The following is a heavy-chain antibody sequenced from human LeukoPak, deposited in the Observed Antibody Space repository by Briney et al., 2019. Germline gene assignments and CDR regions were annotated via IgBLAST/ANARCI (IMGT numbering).Heavy chain of an antibody. J-gene: IGHJ5*02. V-gene: IGHV1-18*01. CDR3: ASGRMYYDILTGYYMENWFDP. Sequence: ASVKVSCKASGYTFTSYGISWVRQAPGQGLEWMGWISAYNGNTNYAQKLQGRVTMTTDTSTSTAYMELRSLRSDDTAVYYCASGRMYYDILTGYYMENWFDPWGQGTLVTVSS. CDR1: GYTFTSYG. CDR2: ISAYNGNT. D-gene: IGHD3-9*01.